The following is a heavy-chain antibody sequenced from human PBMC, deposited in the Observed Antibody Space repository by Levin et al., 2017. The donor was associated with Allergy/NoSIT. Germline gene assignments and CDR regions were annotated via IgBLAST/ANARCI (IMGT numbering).Heavy chain of an antibody. CDR2: INSGGTTM. CDR1: GFTLSNYE. V-gene: IGHV3-48*03. Sequence: GGSLRLSCEASGFTLSNYEMNWVRQAPGKGLEWVSYINSGGTTMYYADSVKGRFTISRDNAKNSLYLQLNNVRAEDTAVYYCARGGQLLFGLWGQGTLVTVSS. D-gene: IGHD2-2*01. CDR3: ARGGQLLFGL. J-gene: IGHJ5*02.